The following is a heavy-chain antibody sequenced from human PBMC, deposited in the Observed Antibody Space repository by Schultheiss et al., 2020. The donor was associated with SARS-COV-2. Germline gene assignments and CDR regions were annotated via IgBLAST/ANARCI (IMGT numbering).Heavy chain of an antibody. D-gene: IGHD1-7*01. CDR2: ISGSGGST. Sequence: GGSLRLSCAASGFTFSSYAMSWVRQAPGKGLEWVSAISGSGGSTYYADSVKGRFTISRDNSKNTLYLQMNSLRAEDTAVYYCARAKDPNWNYARPFDPWGQGTLVTVSS. CDR3: ARAKDPNWNYARPFDP. J-gene: IGHJ5*02. V-gene: IGHV3-23*01. CDR1: GFTFSSYA.